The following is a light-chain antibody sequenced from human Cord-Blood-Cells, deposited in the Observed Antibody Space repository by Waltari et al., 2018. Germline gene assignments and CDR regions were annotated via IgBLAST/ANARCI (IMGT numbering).Light chain of an antibody. J-gene: IGLJ3*02. CDR3: CSYAGSSNWV. CDR1: SSDVGSYNL. CDR2: EGS. Sequence: QSALTQPASVSGSPGQSITISCTGTSSDVGSYNLVSWYQQHPGKAPKLMIYEGSKPPSGVSNRFSGSKSGNTASLTISGLQAEYEADYYCCSYAGSSNWVFGGGTKLTVL. V-gene: IGLV2-23*01.